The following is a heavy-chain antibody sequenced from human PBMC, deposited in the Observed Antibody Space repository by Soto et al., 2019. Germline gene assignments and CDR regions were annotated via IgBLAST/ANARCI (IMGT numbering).Heavy chain of an antibody. J-gene: IGHJ4*02. D-gene: IGHD5-12*01. V-gene: IGHV4-30-4*01. CDR3: AREKGYISGPKNFDY. Sequence: SETLSLTCTVAGASISSGDYFWSWIRQSPGKGLEWIGYIYDSGSSYYNPSLKSRVTMSVDTSKNQFSLKLRSVTAADTAVYYCAREKGYISGPKNFDYWGQGTLVTVSS. CDR1: GASISSGDYF. CDR2: IYDSGSS.